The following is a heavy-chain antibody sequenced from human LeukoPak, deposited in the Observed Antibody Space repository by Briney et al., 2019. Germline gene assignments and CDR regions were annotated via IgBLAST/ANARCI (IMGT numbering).Heavy chain of an antibody. Sequence: ASVKVSCKASGYTFTSYGISWVRQAAGQGLEWMGWISAYNGNTNYAQKLQGRVTMTTDTSTSTAYMELRSLRSDDTAVYYCARDRGDVYSDYYYYGMDVWGQGTTVTVSS. CDR1: GYTFTSYG. CDR3: ARDRGDVYSDYYYYGMDV. V-gene: IGHV1-18*01. CDR2: ISAYNGNT. J-gene: IGHJ6*02. D-gene: IGHD3-10*01.